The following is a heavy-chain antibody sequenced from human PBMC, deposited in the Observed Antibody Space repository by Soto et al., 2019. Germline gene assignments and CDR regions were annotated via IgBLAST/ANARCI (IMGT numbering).Heavy chain of an antibody. D-gene: IGHD6-13*01. CDR2: ILDSGIT. Sequence: PSETLSLTCTVSDGSISGYCWSWIRQPPGKGLEWVGYILDSGITGYNPSLKSRVTMSVDTSKNQFSLKLSSVTDADTAVYYCARAGWSNSWYFDYWGQGSLVTVSS. V-gene: IGHV4-59*01. CDR3: ARAGWSNSWYFDY. CDR1: DGSISGYC. J-gene: IGHJ4*02.